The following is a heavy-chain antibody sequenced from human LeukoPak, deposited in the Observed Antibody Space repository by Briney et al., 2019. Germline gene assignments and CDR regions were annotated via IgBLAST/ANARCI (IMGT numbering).Heavy chain of an antibody. V-gene: IGHV3-30*18. Sequence: GGSLRLSCAASGFTFSSYGMHWVRQAPGKGLEWVAVISYDGSNKYYADSVKGRFTISRDNSKNTLYLQMNSLRAEGTAVYYCAKAAAYCGGDCYDYWGQGTLVTVSS. J-gene: IGHJ4*02. CDR1: GFTFSSYG. D-gene: IGHD2-21*01. CDR3: AKAAAYCGGDCYDY. CDR2: ISYDGSNK.